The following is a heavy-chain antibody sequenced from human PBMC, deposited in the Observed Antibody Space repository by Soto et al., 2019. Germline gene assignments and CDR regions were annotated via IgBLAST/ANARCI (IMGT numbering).Heavy chain of an antibody. CDR3: ARDVPDTSLFFYYYGMDV. CDR1: GYSFTSYG. V-gene: IGHV1-18*01. D-gene: IGHD2-21*01. CDR2: ISTDNGNT. J-gene: IGHJ6*02. Sequence: QVHLVQSGAEVRKPGASVKVSCKASGYSFTSYGISWVRQAPGQGLEWMGWISTDNGNTNYAHNLQGRVSMTIDPSTSTAYMELWSLGSDETAVYYCARDVPDTSLFFYYYGMDVWGQGNTVTVSS.